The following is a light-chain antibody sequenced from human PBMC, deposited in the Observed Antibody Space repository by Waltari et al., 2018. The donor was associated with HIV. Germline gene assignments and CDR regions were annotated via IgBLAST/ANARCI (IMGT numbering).Light chain of an antibody. V-gene: IGLV1-47*01. CDR1: NSNVGISY. J-gene: IGLJ3*02. CDR3: AAWDYSLSGWV. Sequence: QSVLTQPASASGTPGQRVTISCSGSNSNVGISYVYWYQQRPGTAPKLVIYGSNQRPSGVVDRFSGSKSGTSVSLVISGLRSEDEADYYCAAWDYSLSGWVFGGGNKLTVL. CDR2: GSN.